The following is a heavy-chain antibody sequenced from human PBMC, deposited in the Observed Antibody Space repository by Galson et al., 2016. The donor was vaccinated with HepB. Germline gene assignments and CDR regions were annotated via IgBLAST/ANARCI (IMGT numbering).Heavy chain of an antibody. Sequence: SVKVSCKASGGTFSSYTISWVRQAPGQGLEWMGRIIPILGIANYAQKFQGRVTITADKSTSTAYMELSSLRSEDTAVYYCASDLSLTIFGVVNYRVLGYWGQGTLVTVSS. CDR3: ASDLSLTIFGVVNYRVLGY. V-gene: IGHV1-69*02. CDR1: GGTFSSYT. J-gene: IGHJ4*02. D-gene: IGHD3-3*01. CDR2: IIPILGIA.